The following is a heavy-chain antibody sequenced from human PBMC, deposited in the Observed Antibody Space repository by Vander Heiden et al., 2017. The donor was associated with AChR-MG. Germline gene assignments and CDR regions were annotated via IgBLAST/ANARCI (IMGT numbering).Heavy chain of an antibody. CDR3: ARADRYCSSGSCYSVVDY. CDR1: GFTFCSYA. V-gene: IGHV3-30-3*01. J-gene: IGHJ4*02. D-gene: IGHD2-15*01. CDR2: ISYDGSNK. Sequence: QVQLVESGGGVVQPGRSLRLSCAASGFTFCSYAMPWVRQAPGKGLEWVAVISYDGSNKYYADSVKGRFTISIDNSKNTLYLQMNSLRAEDTAVYYCARADRYCSSGSCYSVVDYWGQGTLVTVSS.